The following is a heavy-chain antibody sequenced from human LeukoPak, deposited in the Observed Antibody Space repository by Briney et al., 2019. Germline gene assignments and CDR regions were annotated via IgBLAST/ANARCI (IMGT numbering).Heavy chain of an antibody. CDR2: IYSGGST. D-gene: IGHD2-15*01. Sequence: GGSLRLSCAASGFTVSSKYMSWVRQAPGKGLEWVSIIYSGGSTYYADSVKGRFTISRDNSKNTLYLQMNSLRAEDTAIYYCAKNGDRGAYCTGGTCYPYFYYYMDVWGKGTTVTI. CDR1: GFTVSSKY. V-gene: IGHV3-53*01. J-gene: IGHJ6*03. CDR3: AKNGDRGAYCTGGTCYPYFYYYMDV.